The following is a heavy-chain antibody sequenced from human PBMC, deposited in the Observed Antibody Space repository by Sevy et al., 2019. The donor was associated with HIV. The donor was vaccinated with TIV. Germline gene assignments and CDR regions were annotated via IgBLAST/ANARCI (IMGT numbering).Heavy chain of an antibody. D-gene: IGHD3-10*01. Sequence: GGSLRLSCEASGFSFRRYAMHWVRQAPGKGLEWLTVISYDGRNEYYVDSVKGRFTISRDNSKNTLYLQMNSLRPEDTAISYCASDGGGDYFDYWGQGTLVTVSS. CDR2: ISYDGRNE. CDR1: GFSFRRYA. J-gene: IGHJ4*02. CDR3: ASDGGGDYFDY. V-gene: IGHV3-30*04.